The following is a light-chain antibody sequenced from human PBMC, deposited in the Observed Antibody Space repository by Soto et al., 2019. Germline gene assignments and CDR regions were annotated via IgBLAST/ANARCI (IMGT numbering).Light chain of an antibody. CDR2: GAS. J-gene: IGKJ1*01. V-gene: IGKV3-20*01. CDR1: QSVPKNY. Sequence: EIVLPQSPGTLSLSPGEGANVSCRASQSVPKNYLAWFQQKPGQAPRLLIYGASSRAPGIPDRFSGSGSGTDFTLTINRLQPEDLAVYYCQQYGHSPWTFGQGTKVDIK. CDR3: QQYGHSPWT.